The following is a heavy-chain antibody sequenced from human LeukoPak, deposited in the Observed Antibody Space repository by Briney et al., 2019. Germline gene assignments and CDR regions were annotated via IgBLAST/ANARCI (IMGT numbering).Heavy chain of an antibody. CDR1: GFTFSDYD. V-gene: IGHV3-11*06. Sequence: GGSLRLSCAASGFTFSDYDMSWIRQAPGKGLEWVSYISSSSSYTNYADSVKGRFTISRDNAKNSLYLQMNSLRAEDTAVYYCARFIAAAGRDYFDYWGQGTLVTVSS. CDR2: ISSSSSYT. CDR3: ARFIAAAGRDYFDY. D-gene: IGHD6-13*01. J-gene: IGHJ4*02.